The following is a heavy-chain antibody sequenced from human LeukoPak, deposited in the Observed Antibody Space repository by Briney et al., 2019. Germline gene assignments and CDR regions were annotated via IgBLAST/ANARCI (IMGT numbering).Heavy chain of an antibody. D-gene: IGHD3-10*01. CDR3: ARSDYYGSGNGAFDI. CDR2: IYYSGST. V-gene: IGHV4-59*01. CDR1: CSFTISYY. Sequence: SAAPFLPCPASCSFTISYYWSLIRHPPREGVGGVGSIYYSGSTNYNPSLQSRVTISGDTSKNQFSLELSTVTPADTAVYYCARSDYYGSGNGAFDIWGQGTMVTVSS. J-gene: IGHJ3*02.